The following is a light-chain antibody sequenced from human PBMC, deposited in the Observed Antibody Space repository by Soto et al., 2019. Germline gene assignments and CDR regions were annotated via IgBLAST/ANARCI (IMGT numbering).Light chain of an antibody. CDR1: QSILYSSSNNNY. Sequence: DIVMTQSPDSLAVSLGERATINCKSSQSILYSSSNNNYLAWYQQKPGQPPKLLIYWASTRASGVPDRFSGSGSGTDFTLTISSLQAEDVAVYYCKQYYNILGTFGQGTKVEIK. CDR3: KQYYNILGT. V-gene: IGKV4-1*01. CDR2: WAS. J-gene: IGKJ1*01.